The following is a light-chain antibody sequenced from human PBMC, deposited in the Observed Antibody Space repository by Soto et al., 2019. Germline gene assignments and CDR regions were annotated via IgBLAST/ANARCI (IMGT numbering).Light chain of an antibody. CDR2: EVS. CDR1: SGVIGAYDY. CDR3: SSYTSSSTRV. J-gene: IGLJ1*01. Sequence: QSALAQPASVPGSPGQSIAISCTGTSGVIGAYDYVSWYQQFTDKPTKLIIYEVSHRPSGVSDRFSGSKSVNTATLTISRLQAEDEADYYCSSYTSSSTRVFGTGTKVTVL. V-gene: IGLV2-14*03.